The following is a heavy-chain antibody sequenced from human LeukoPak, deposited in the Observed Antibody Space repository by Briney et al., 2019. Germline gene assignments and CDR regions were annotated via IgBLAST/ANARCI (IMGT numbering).Heavy chain of an antibody. J-gene: IGHJ4*02. CDR3: ARGPRRVRVFDY. Sequence: PSETLSLTCAVYGGSFNGYYWSWIRQPPGKGLEWTGEINHSGSTNYNPSLKSRVTISVDTSKNQFSLKLSSVTAADTAVYYCARGPRRVRVFDYWGQGTLVTVSS. CDR2: INHSGST. D-gene: IGHD2-2*01. V-gene: IGHV4-34*01. CDR1: GGSFNGYY.